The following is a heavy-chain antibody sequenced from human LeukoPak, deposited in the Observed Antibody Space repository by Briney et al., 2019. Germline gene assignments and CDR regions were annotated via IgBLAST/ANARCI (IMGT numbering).Heavy chain of an antibody. CDR3: GRYFYGSGNTGVY. V-gene: IGHV3-23*01. J-gene: IGHJ4*02. CDR2: ISYNSGNT. CDR1: GFTFSSFA. D-gene: IGHD3-10*01. Sequence: PGGSLRLSCAASGFTFSSFAMSWLRQAPGKGLEWVSSISYNSGNTYYADSVKGRFTVSRDNSKNTLFLQMNRLRAEDTAVYYCGRYFYGSGNTGVYWGQGTLVTVSS.